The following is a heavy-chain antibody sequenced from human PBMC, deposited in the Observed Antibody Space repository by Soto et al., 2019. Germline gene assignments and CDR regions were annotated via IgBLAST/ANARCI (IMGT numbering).Heavy chain of an antibody. Sequence: SVKVSCKASGYTFTSYGLSWVRQAPGQGLEWMGWISPYNGYTNYAQKLQGRVTMTTDTSTSTAYMELSSLRSEDTAVYYCARTLNYDFWSGYYHWGQGTLVTVSS. J-gene: IGHJ4*02. CDR1: GYTFTSYG. D-gene: IGHD3-3*01. V-gene: IGHV1-18*01. CDR2: ISPYNGYT. CDR3: ARTLNYDFWSGYYH.